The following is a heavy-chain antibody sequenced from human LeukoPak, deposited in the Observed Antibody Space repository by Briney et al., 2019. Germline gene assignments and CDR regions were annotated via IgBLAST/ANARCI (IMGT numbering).Heavy chain of an antibody. Sequence: ASVKVSCKTSGGTFNNSAISWVRQAPGQELEWMGWINPNSGGTNYAQKFQGRVTMTRDTSISTAYMELSRLRSDDTAVYYCARENRREFDYWGQGTLVTVSS. CDR3: ARENRREFDY. V-gene: IGHV1-2*02. CDR1: GGTFNNSA. J-gene: IGHJ4*02. CDR2: INPNSGGT.